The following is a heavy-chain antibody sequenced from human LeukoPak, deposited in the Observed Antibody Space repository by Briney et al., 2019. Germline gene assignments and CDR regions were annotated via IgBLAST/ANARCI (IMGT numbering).Heavy chain of an antibody. CDR2: IYHGGST. CDR1: GYSISSGYY. J-gene: IGHJ5*02. CDR3: ARVGYCSGGSCYSWFDP. V-gene: IGHV4-38-2*01. Sequence: SETLSLTCAVSGYSISSGYYWCWIRQPPGKGVGWIGSIYHGGSTYYNPSLKSRVTISVDTAKNLFSLKLSSVTAADTAVYYCARVGYCSGGSCYSWFDPWGQGTLVTVSS. D-gene: IGHD2-15*01.